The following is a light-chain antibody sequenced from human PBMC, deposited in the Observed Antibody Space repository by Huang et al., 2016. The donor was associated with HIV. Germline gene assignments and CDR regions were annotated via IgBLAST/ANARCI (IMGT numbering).Light chain of an antibody. CDR3: MHSTQHPYT. Sequence: DIVMTQTPLSLSVTPGQPASISCKASQSLLHSDGKNYLYWYRQKPGQPLEILIYEVSNRFSGVTDRLSGSGSGTEFTVKISRVEAEDVGVYYSMHSTQHPYTFGQGTKLEIK. J-gene: IGKJ2*01. V-gene: IGKV2D-29*01. CDR1: QSLLHSDGKNY. CDR2: EVS.